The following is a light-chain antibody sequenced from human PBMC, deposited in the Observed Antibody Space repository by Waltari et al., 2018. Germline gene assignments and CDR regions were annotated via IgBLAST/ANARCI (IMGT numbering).Light chain of an antibody. CDR1: SSNIGSHT. CDR2: NNN. CDR3: AAWDDSLNGLNWV. Sequence: QSVLTQPPSASGTPGQRVTISCSGSSSNIGSHTVNWYQHLPGTAPKLLIYNNNPPPSVFPDRFSGSKSGTSASLAISGLQSEDEADYYCAAWDDSLNGLNWVFGGGTKVTVL. V-gene: IGLV1-44*01. J-gene: IGLJ3*02.